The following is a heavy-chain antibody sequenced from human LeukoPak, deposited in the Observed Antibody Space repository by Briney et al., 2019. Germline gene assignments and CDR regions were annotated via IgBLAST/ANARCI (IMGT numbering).Heavy chain of an antibody. D-gene: IGHD6-19*01. Sequence: GGSLSLSCAASGFTFSNYGMSWVRQAPGKGLEWVSSISGSGDSTYHADSVKGRFTISRDNSKNTLYLQMNSLRAEDTAVYYCAKGGIAVASTSYYYYMDVWGKGTTVTISS. J-gene: IGHJ6*03. V-gene: IGHV3-23*01. CDR1: GFTFSNYG. CDR2: ISGSGDST. CDR3: AKGGIAVASTSYYYYMDV.